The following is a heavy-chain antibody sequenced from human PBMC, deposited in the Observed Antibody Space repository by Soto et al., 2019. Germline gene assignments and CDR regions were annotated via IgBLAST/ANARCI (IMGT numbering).Heavy chain of an antibody. CDR3: VRGNFYYGMDV. CDR1: GFTFSDYY. CDR2: MSGSGDAI. J-gene: IGHJ6*02. Sequence: LRLSCTTSGFTFSDYYMTWVRQAPGKGLEWISYMSGSGDAIYYADSVKGRFTISRDNAKNSLHLEMNSLRVEDTAMYYCVRGNFYYGMDVWGQGTTVTVSS. V-gene: IGHV3-11*01.